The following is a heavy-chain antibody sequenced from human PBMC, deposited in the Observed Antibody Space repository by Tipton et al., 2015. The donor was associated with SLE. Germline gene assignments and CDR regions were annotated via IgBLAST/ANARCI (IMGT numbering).Heavy chain of an antibody. Sequence: TLSLTCTVSGGSISSGGYYWSWIRQHPGKGLEWIGYIYYSGSTYYSPSLKGRVTISVDTSKNQFSLKLSSVTAADTAVYFCARVRRGYCSGGSCNNWFDPWGQGTLVTVSS. D-gene: IGHD2-15*01. CDR3: ARVRRGYCSGGSCNNWFDP. CDR1: GGSISSGGYY. CDR2: IYYSGST. J-gene: IGHJ5*02. V-gene: IGHV4-31*03.